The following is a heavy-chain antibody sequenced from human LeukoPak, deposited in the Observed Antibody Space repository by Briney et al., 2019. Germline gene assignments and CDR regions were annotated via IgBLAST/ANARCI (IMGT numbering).Heavy chain of an antibody. Sequence: GGSLRLSCAASGFTFSSYGMHWVRQAPGKGLEWVAFIRYDGSNKYYADSVKGRFTISRDNSKNTLYLQMNSLRAEDTAVYYCARVTDDHGYYGMDVWGQGTTVTVSS. CDR2: IRYDGSNK. V-gene: IGHV3-30*02. CDR3: ARVTDDHGYYGMDV. CDR1: GFTFSSYG. J-gene: IGHJ6*02. D-gene: IGHD3-3*01.